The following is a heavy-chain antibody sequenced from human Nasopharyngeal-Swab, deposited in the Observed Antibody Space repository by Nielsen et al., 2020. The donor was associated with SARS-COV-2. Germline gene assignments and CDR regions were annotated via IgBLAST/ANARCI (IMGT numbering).Heavy chain of an antibody. V-gene: IGHV3-33*01. Sequence: GESLKISCAASGFTFSSYGMHWVRQAPGKGLEWVAVIWYDGSTTYYADSVKGRFTISRDNSKNTLYLQMNSLRAEDTAVYYCARGGNFDYWGQGTLVTVSS. CDR1: GFTFSSYG. CDR2: IWYDGSTT. J-gene: IGHJ4*02. CDR3: ARGGNFDY. D-gene: IGHD1-1*01.